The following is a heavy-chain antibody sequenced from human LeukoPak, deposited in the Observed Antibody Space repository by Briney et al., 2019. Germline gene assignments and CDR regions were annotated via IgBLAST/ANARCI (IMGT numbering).Heavy chain of an antibody. CDR2: INTDGRST. J-gene: IGHJ4*02. CDR1: GFTFSNYW. Sequence: GGSLRLSCAASGFTFSNYWMHWVRHAPGKGLVWVSRINTDGRSTTHADSVKGRFTISRDNAKNTLYLQMNSLRAEDTAVYYCARGIAIIPAGVADCWGQGTLVTVSS. CDR3: ARGIAIIPAGVADC. V-gene: IGHV3-74*03. D-gene: IGHD2-2*01.